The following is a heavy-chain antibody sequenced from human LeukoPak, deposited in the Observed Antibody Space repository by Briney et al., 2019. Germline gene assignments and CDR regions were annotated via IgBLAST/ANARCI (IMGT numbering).Heavy chain of an antibody. CDR1: GFTFREYW. D-gene: IGHD3-10*02. CDR2: INQHGSEK. V-gene: IGHV3-7*01. CDR3: ATVCAVFGECDVFEY. J-gene: IGHJ4*02. Sequence: PGGSLRLSCAASGFTFREYWMTWVRQAPGKGLEWVASINQHGSEKYYVDSVKGRFTISRDNDKNSLNLQMNSLRAEDTAVYYCATVCAVFGECDVFEYWGQGTLVTVSS.